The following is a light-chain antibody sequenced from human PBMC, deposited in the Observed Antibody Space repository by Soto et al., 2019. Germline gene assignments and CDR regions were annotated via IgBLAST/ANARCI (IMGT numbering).Light chain of an antibody. Sequence: EVVMTQSPATLSVSPGERATLYFRASQSVSSNLAWYQQKPGQAPRLLIYGASTRATGIPARFSGSGSGTEFTLTISSLQSEDFAVYYCQQYNNWITFGQGTRLEIK. CDR3: QQYNNWIT. CDR1: QSVSSN. V-gene: IGKV3-15*01. CDR2: GAS. J-gene: IGKJ5*01.